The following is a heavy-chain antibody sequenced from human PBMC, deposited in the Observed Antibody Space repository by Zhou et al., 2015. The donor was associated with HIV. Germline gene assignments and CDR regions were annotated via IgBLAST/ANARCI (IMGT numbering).Heavy chain of an antibody. V-gene: IGHV1-2*02. J-gene: IGHJ4*02. Sequence: QVQLVQSGAEVRKPGASVKVSCKASGYTFTGYYIHWVRQAPGQGLEWMGWINPNSGGTTYAQKFQGRVTLTRDTSITTAYMELSRLKSDDTAVYYCARDHDPLEIPAFPSSFWGREPWSTVSS. CDR3: ARDHDPLEIPAFPSSF. CDR1: GYTFTGYY. D-gene: IGHD5-24*01. CDR2: INPNSGGT.